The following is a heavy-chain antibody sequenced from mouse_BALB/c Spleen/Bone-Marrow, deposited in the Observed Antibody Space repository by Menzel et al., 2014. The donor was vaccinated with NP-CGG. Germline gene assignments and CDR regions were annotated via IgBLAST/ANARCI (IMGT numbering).Heavy chain of an antibody. V-gene: IGHV7-1*02. D-gene: IGHD2-10*02. CDR1: GFAFSDFY. Sequence: EVMLVESGGGLVQPGDSLRLSCATSGFAFSDFYMEWVRQPPGKRLEWIAASRNKAKHYTTEYSASVKGRFIFSRDTSQSILYLQMNALRAEDTAIYYCARDVGYGNYFVYWGQGTLVTVSA. CDR3: ARDVGYGNYFVY. J-gene: IGHJ3*01. CDR2: SRNKAKHYTT.